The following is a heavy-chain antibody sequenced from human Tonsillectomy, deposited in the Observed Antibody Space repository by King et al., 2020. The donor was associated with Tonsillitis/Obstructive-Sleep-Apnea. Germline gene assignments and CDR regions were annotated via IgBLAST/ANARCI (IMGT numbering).Heavy chain of an antibody. J-gene: IGHJ4*02. V-gene: IGHV3-66*01. CDR2: IYHGGTT. Sequence: VQLVESGGGLVQPGGSLRLSCTVSGIAVGSNYMLWVRQAPGKGLEGVALIYHGGTTKYADSGKDRFTISTDTSETTLFLQMNSLRAEDTAVYYCARGRYGDYVRWGQGALVTVSS. D-gene: IGHD4-17*01. CDR3: ARGRYGDYVR. CDR1: GIAVGSNY.